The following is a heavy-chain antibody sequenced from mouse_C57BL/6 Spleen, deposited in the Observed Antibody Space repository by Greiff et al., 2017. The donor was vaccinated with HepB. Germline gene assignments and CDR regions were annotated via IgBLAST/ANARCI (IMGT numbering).Heavy chain of an antibody. D-gene: IGHD2-10*01. CDR1: GYTFTDYE. J-gene: IGHJ3*01. Sequence: VQLQKSGAELVRPGASVTLSCKASGYTFTDYEMHWVKQTPVHGLEWIGAIDPETGGTAYNQKFKGKAILTADKSSSTAYMELRSLTSEDSAVYYCTRGHLLTWFAYWGQGTLVTVSA. CDR2: IDPETGGT. V-gene: IGHV1-15*01. CDR3: TRGHLLTWFAY.